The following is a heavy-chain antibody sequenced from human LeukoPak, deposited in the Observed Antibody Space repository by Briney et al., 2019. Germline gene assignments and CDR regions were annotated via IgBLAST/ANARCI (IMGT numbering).Heavy chain of an antibody. CDR1: GFTFSDYY. V-gene: IGHV3-11*04. CDR2: ISSSGSTI. Sequence: GGSLRLSCAASGFTFSDYYMSWIRQAPGKGLEWVSYISSSGSTIYYADSVKGRFTISRDNAKNSLHRQMNSLRAEDTAVYYCARDHSGGGSSGWYVITYWGQGTLVTVSS. D-gene: IGHD6-19*01. CDR3: ARDHSGGGSSGWYVITY. J-gene: IGHJ4*02.